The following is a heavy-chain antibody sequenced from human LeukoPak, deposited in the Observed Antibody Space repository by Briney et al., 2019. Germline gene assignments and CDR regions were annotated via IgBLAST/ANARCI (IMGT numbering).Heavy chain of an antibody. CDR2: ISGSGGST. J-gene: IGHJ4*02. CDR1: GFTFGDYV. Sequence: GGSLRLSCTASGFTFGDYVMSWVRQAPGKGLEWVSAISGSGGSTYYADSVKGRFTISRDNSKNTLYLQMNSLRAEDTAVYYCAKVPRAAADPYYFDYWGQGTLVTVSS. CDR3: AKVPRAAADPYYFDY. V-gene: IGHV3-23*01. D-gene: IGHD6-13*01.